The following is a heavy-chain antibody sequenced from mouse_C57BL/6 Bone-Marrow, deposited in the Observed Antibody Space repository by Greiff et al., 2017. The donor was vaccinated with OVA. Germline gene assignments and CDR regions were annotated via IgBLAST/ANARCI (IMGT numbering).Heavy chain of an antibody. V-gene: IGHV1-52*01. CDR3: ARGEAV. CDR1: GYTFTSYW. J-gene: IGHJ1*03. CDR2: IDPSDSDT. Sequence: QVQLQQPGAELVRPGSSVKLSCKASGYTFTSYWMHWVKQRPIQGLEWIGNIDPSDSDTHYNQKFKDKATLTVDNSSSTAYMQLSSLTSEDCAGCYCARGEAVWGTGTTLTVSS.